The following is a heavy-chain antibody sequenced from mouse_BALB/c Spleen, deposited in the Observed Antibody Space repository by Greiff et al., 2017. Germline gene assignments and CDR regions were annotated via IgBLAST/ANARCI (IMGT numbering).Heavy chain of an antibody. J-gene: IGHJ3*01. D-gene: IGHD2-2*01. Sequence: DVKLVESGGGLVKLGGSLKLSCAASGFTFSSYYMSWVRQTPEKRPELVAAINSNGGSTYYPDTVKGRFTISRDNAKNTLYLQMSSLKSEDTALYYCARGPYGYEGAWFAYWGQGTLVTVSA. CDR1: GFTFSSYY. CDR3: ARGPYGYEGAWFAY. CDR2: INSNGGST. V-gene: IGHV5-6-2*01.